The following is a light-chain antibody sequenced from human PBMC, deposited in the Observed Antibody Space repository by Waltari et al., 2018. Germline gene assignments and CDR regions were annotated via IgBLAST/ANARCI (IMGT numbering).Light chain of an antibody. CDR1: QSISNY. Sequence: DIHLTQSPSSVSASVGDRVTITCRASQSISNYLNWYRQKPGNAPNLLIYAASILQSGVPSRFSGSGSGTDFTLKISRVEAEDVGVYYCMQALQTPGYTFGQGTKLEIK. CDR2: AAS. J-gene: IGKJ2*01. V-gene: IGKV1-39*01. CDR3: MQALQTPGYT.